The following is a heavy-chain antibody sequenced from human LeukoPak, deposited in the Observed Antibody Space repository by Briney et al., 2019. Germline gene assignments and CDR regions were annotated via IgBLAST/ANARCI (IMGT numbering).Heavy chain of an antibody. CDR1: GGTFSSYA. D-gene: IGHD1-26*01. J-gene: IGHJ3*02. Sequence: SVKVSCKASGGTFSSYAISWVRQSPGQGLEWMGGIIPIFGTANYAQKFQGRVTITTDESTSTAYMELSSLRSEGTAVYYCAIRYGTSGSHYRTDAFDIWGQGTMVTVSS. CDR3: AIRYGTSGSHYRTDAFDI. CDR2: IIPIFGTA. V-gene: IGHV1-69*05.